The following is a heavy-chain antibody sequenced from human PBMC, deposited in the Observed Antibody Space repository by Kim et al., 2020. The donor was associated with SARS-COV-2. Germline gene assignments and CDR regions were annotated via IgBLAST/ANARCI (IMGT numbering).Heavy chain of an antibody. J-gene: IGHJ4*02. Sequence: PSFQGQVTISADKSISTAYLQWSSLKASDTAMYYCARHVCSGGSCYPSDYWGQGTLVTVSS. CDR3: ARHVCSGGSCYPSDY. D-gene: IGHD2-15*01. V-gene: IGHV5-51*01.